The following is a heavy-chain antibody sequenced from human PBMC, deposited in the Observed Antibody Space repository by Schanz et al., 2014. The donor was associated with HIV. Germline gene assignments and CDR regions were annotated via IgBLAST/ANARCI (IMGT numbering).Heavy chain of an antibody. Sequence: QVQLVQSGAEVREPLSSVKVSCQASGGTFSGHGISWVRQAPGQGLEWMGWISGYNGNANYARKVQGRVTMTTDTSTNTVYLELRSLRSDDTAVYYCARVVGLGGFDYWGQGTLVTVSS. D-gene: IGHD2-21*01. J-gene: IGHJ4*02. V-gene: IGHV1-18*01. CDR3: ARVVGLGGFDY. CDR2: ISGYNGNA. CDR1: GGTFSGHG.